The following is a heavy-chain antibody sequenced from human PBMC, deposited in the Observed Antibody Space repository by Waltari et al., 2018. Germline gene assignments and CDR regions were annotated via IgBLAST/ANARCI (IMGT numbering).Heavy chain of an antibody. CDR3: AKGNDYSSSHPFFDS. Sequence: EVQLGESGGGLVQPGGSLRLSCAASGFTFSSYAMNWVRQAPGKGVEWVSVISGNGGRTYYADSVKGRFTISRDNSKNTLYLQMKSLRAEDTAVYYCAKGNDYSSSHPFFDSWGQGTLVTVSS. CDR1: GFTFSSYA. V-gene: IGHV3-23*04. CDR2: ISGNGGRT. D-gene: IGHD6-13*01. J-gene: IGHJ4*02.